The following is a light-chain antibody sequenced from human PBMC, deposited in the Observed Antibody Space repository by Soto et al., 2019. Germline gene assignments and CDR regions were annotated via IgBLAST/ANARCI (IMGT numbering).Light chain of an antibody. V-gene: IGLV1-40*01. CDR3: RSYAGSFTRV. CDR1: RSNIGAGYD. Sequence: QSVLTQPPSVSGAPGQRVTISCTGSRSNIGAGYDVHWYQQFPGTAPKLLIHGNNNRPSGVPDRFSASKSGTSASLAITGLQPEDEADYSCRSYAGSFTRVFGTGTKVTVL. CDR2: GNN. J-gene: IGLJ1*01.